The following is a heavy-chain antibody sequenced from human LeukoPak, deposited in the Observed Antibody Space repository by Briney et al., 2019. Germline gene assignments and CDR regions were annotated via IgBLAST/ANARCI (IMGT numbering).Heavy chain of an antibody. Sequence: ASVKVSCKASGYTFTNFDINWVRQATGQGLEWMGWMNPKTGNTGSAQKFQGRVTITGNTSISTVYMELSSLRSEDTAVYYCVRIYYSNAFDIWGRGTMVTVSS. D-gene: IGHD4-11*01. CDR3: VRIYYSNAFDI. CDR1: GYTFTNFD. J-gene: IGHJ3*02. V-gene: IGHV1-8*01. CDR2: MNPKTGNT.